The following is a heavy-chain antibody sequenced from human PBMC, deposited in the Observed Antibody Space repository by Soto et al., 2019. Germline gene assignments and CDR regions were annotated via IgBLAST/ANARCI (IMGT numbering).Heavy chain of an antibody. D-gene: IGHD4-17*01. CDR1: GDSVSSYY. CDR3: ARRYGDAFDI. CDR2: IYYTETT. Sequence: SETPPLTCTVSGDSVSSYYWSWIRQPPGKGLEWIGYIYYTETTNYNPSLKSRVTISVDTSKNQFSLKLSSVTAADTAVYYCARRYGDAFDIWGQGTMVTVS. V-gene: IGHV4-59*02. J-gene: IGHJ3*02.